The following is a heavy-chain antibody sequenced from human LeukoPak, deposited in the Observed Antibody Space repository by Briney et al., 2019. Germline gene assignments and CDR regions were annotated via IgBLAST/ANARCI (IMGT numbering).Heavy chain of an antibody. J-gene: IGHJ4*02. D-gene: IGHD3-22*01. Sequence: ASVKVSCKASGYTFTDYYMHWVRQAPGQGLEWMGIINPSGGSTSYAQKFQGRVTMTRDTSTSTVYMELSSLRSEDTAVYYCARDSTDDSSGYPYYFDYWGQGTLVTVSS. V-gene: IGHV1-46*01. CDR3: ARDSTDDSSGYPYYFDY. CDR2: INPSGGST. CDR1: GYTFTDYY.